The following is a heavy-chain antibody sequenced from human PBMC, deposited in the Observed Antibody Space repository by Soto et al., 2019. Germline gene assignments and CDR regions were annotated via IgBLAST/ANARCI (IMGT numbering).Heavy chain of an antibody. V-gene: IGHV3-30*09. Sequence: QVQLVESGGGVVQPGRSLRLSCAASGFIFSDYAMHWVRQAPGKGLEWVAVISYGGDNKYYADSVRGRFAISRDNLKNTLDLQMNSLNPEDTAVYQCARARHSTSWYGIEADFWGQGTLVTVSS. CDR3: ARARHSTSWYGIEADF. CDR2: ISYGGDNK. D-gene: IGHD6-13*01. CDR1: GFIFSDYA. J-gene: IGHJ4*02.